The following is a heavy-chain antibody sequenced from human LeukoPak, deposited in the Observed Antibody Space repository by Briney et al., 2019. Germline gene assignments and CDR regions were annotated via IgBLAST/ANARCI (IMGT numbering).Heavy chain of an antibody. CDR1: GFTFSSYS. J-gene: IGHJ4*02. Sequence: GGSLRLSCAASGFTFSSYSMNWVRQAPGKGLEWVSSISSSSSYIYYADSVKGRFTISRDNAKNSLYLQMNSLRAEDTAIYYCARVGGVVVAAAFDYWGQGTLVTVSS. V-gene: IGHV3-21*01. D-gene: IGHD2-15*01. CDR3: ARVGGVVVAAAFDY. CDR2: ISSSSSYI.